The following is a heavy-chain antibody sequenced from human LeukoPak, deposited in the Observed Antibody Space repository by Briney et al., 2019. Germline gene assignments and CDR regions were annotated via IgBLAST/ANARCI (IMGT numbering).Heavy chain of an antibody. D-gene: IGHD4-17*01. CDR3: ARAMNDYGDTYFDY. J-gene: IGHJ4*02. CDR1: GESFSGYF. V-gene: IGHV4-34*09. Sequence: PSETLSLTCAVYGESFSGYFWSWIRQSPGKGLEWIGEINHSGGTNYNPSLKSRVTISVDTSRNQFSLKLGSVTAADTAVYYCARAMNDYGDTYFDYWGQGTLVTVSS. CDR2: INHSGGT.